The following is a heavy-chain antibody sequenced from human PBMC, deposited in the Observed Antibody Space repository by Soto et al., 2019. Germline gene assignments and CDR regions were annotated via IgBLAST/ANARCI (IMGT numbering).Heavy chain of an antibody. CDR3: AQTDYGSGAYLI. Sequence: QVQLQESGPRLVKPSQTLSLTCTVSGDSISSVFYYWSWIRQPPGKGLEWIGYIYYSENAYYNPSPKSRVSMSVDTSKNQFSLRLTSVTSAHTAVYYCAQTDYGSGAYLIWGQGTLVPVSS. J-gene: IGHJ4*02. CDR1: GDSISSVFYY. CDR2: IYYSENA. D-gene: IGHD3-10*01. V-gene: IGHV4-30-4*01.